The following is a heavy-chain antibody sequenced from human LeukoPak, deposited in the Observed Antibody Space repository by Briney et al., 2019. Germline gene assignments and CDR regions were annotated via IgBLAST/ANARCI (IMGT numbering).Heavy chain of an antibody. D-gene: IGHD5-18*01. J-gene: IGHJ4*02. V-gene: IGHV3-7*01. CDR3: ARDAEGRRYSPQDY. CDR2: IKLDGSEN. Sequence: PGGSLRLSCAASGFTFSSYAMSWVRQAPGKGLQWVANIKLDGSENYYVDSVRGRFTISRDNAKNSLFLQMSSLRAEDTAVYYCARDAEGRRYSPQDYWGQGTLVTVSS. CDR1: GFTFSSYA.